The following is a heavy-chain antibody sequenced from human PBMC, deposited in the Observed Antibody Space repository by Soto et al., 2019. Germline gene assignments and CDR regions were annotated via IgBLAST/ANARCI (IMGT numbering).Heavy chain of an antibody. J-gene: IGHJ4*02. CDR1: GFSFSSYW. Sequence: PGGVPRLSCVASGFSFSSYWMSWVRQAPGKGLEWVANIKQDGSVKYYVDSVKGRFTISRDNAKNSVYLQINSLRAEDTAMYYCARIGYKSSAFDYWGQGTLVTVSS. D-gene: IGHD1-20*01. CDR3: ARIGYKSSAFDY. V-gene: IGHV3-7*05. CDR2: IKQDGSVK.